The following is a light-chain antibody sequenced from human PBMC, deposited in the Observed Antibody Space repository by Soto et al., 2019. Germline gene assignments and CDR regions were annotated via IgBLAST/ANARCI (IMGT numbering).Light chain of an antibody. Sequence: IQLTQSPSSLSASVGDRVTITCRASQSITSWLAWYQQKPGKAPNLLIYGASSLESGVPSRFIGSGSGKEFTLNISSLQREGFATCSCKQYKNYAWTFGRGTKVDI. CDR1: QSITSW. CDR3: KQYKNYAWT. CDR2: GAS. V-gene: IGKV1-5*01. J-gene: IGKJ1*01.